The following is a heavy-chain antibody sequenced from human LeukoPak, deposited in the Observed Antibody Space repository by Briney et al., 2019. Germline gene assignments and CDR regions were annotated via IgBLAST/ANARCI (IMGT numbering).Heavy chain of an antibody. J-gene: IGHJ4*02. CDR2: IYYSGGT. V-gene: IGHV4-39*01. CDR3: ARAYFSSSSCYFDY. D-gene: IGHD2-15*01. Sequence: SETLSLTCTVSGGSISSSGFYWGWIRQPPGKGPEWIGTIYYSGGTYYNPSLKSRVTISVDTSKNQFSLKLSSVTAADTAVYFCARAYFSSSSCYFDYWGQGTLVTVSS. CDR1: GGSISSSGFY.